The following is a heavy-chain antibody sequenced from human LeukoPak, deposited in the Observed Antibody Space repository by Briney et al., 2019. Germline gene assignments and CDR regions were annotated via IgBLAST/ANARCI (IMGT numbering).Heavy chain of an antibody. CDR2: ISGSGGST. CDR3: ARGSPDSWSGMGYYFDY. J-gene: IGHJ4*02. CDR1: GFTISGYA. D-gene: IGHD3-3*01. Sequence: PGGSLRLSCAASGFTISGYAMSWVRQAPGKGLEWVSGISGSGGSTYYADSVKGRFTISRDNSKNTLYLQMNSPRAEDTAVYYCARGSPDSWSGMGYYFDYWGQGTLVTVSS. V-gene: IGHV3-23*01.